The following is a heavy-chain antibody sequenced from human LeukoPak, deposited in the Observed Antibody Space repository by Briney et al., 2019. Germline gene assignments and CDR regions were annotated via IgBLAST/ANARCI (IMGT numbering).Heavy chain of an antibody. CDR1: GFTFSDYY. CDR2: ISSSGSTI. V-gene: IGHV3-11*01. CDR3: ARGVLDIVVVVAAPPGY. Sequence: GWSLRLSCAASGFTFSDYYMSWIRQAPGKGLEWVSYISSSGSTIYYADTVKGRFTISSHNAKNSLYLQMNSQRAEDTAVYYCARGVLDIVVVVAAPPGYWGQGTLVTVSS. D-gene: IGHD2-15*01. J-gene: IGHJ4*02.